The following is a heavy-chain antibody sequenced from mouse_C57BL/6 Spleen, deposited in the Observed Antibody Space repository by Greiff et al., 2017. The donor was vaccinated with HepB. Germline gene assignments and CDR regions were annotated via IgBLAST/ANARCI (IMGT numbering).Heavy chain of an antibody. CDR2: IDPSDSYT. CDR1: GYTFTSYW. D-gene: IGHD2-5*01. V-gene: IGHV1-50*01. Sequence: VQLQQPGAELVKPGASVKLSCKASGYTFTSYWMQWVKQRPGQGLEWIGEIDPSDSYTNYNQKFKGKATLTVDTSSSTAYMQLSSLSSEDSAVYYCARVRSYSNYYAMDYWGQGTSVTVSS. CDR3: ARVRSYSNYYAMDY. J-gene: IGHJ4*01.